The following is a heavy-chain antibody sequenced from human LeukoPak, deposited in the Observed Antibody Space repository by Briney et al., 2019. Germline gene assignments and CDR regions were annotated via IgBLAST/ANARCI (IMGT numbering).Heavy chain of an antibody. CDR2: IYHSGST. J-gene: IGHJ4*02. CDR3: ARAPLRDAAAGIFDY. CDR1: GYSISSGYY. D-gene: IGHD6-13*01. Sequence: PSETLSLTCTVSGYSISSGYYWGWIRQPPGKGLEWIGSIYHSGSTYYNPSLKSRVTISVDRSKNQFSLKLSSVTAADTAVYYCARAPLRDAAAGIFDYWGQGTLVTVSS. V-gene: IGHV4-38-2*02.